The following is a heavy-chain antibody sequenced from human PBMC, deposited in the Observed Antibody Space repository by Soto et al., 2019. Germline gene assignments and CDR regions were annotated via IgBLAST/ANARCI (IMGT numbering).Heavy chain of an antibody. J-gene: IGHJ6*02. D-gene: IGHD3-10*01. Sequence: PSETLSLTCTVSVGSIENSSWNWIRQPAGKGLEWIGRMFSSGATSCSPSLKSRVTMSLDTSKRQFSLKLSSVTAADTAVYYCASVPQRGPNLSSGILDVWGQGSTVTVSS. CDR2: MFSSGAT. V-gene: IGHV4-4*07. CDR3: ASVPQRGPNLSSGILDV. CDR1: VGSIENSS.